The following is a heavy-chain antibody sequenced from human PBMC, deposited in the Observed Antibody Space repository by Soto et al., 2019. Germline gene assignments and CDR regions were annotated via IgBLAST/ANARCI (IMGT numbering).Heavy chain of an antibody. D-gene: IGHD6-19*01. J-gene: IGHJ4*02. V-gene: IGHV4-39*01. CDR3: ASHHPYQGASSDFNN. CDR2: IYYSGST. Sequence: SETLSLTCTVSGGSISSSSYYWGWIRQPPGKGLEWIGSIYYSGSTYYNPSLKSRVTISVDTSKNQFSLKLSSVTAADTAVYYCASHHPYQGASSDFNNWGQGILVTV. CDR1: GGSISSSSYY.